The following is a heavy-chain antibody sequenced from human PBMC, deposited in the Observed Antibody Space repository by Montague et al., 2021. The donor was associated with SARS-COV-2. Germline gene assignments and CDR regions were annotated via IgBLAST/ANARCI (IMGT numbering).Heavy chain of an antibody. V-gene: IGHV4-4*07. CDR2: IYASGGT. D-gene: IGHD2-15*01. J-gene: IGHJ4*02. CDR3: GRGVVAATPVVDY. Sequence: SETLPLTCTVSGDSISSFYWNWIRQPAGKGLEWIGRIYASGGTNYNPSLESRVTMSVDTSKNQFSLKLNSVTAADTAVYYCGRGVVAATPVVDYWGRGTLVTVSS. CDR1: GDSISSFY.